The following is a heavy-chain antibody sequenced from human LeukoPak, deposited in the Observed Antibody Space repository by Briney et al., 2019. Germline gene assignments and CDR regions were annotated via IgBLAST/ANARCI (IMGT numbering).Heavy chain of an antibody. CDR3: ARVRGGWYFDY. D-gene: IGHD5-24*01. V-gene: IGHV3-48*04. CDR1: GFTFSSYS. J-gene: IGHJ4*02. CDR2: ISSSSSTI. Sequence: PGGSLRLSCAASGFTFSSYSMNWVRQAPGKGLEWVSYISSSSSTIYYADSVKGRFTISRDNAKNSLYPQMNSLRAEDTAVYYCARVRGGWYFDYWGQGTLVTVSS.